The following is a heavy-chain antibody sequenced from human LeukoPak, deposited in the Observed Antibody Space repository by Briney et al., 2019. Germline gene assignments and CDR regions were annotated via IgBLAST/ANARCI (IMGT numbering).Heavy chain of an antibody. CDR1: GFTFNDYA. Sequence: GGSLRLSCAASGFTFNDYAMTWGRQAPGKGLEWVSAITGSGSNTYYAASAKGRFTISRDNSKNSLDLQMNSLRAEDTAVYYCAKGLRGCSGNACYYFFDFWGQGALVTVSS. D-gene: IGHD2/OR15-2a*01. V-gene: IGHV3-23*01. CDR2: ITGSGSNT. CDR3: AKGLRGCSGNACYYFFDF. J-gene: IGHJ4*02.